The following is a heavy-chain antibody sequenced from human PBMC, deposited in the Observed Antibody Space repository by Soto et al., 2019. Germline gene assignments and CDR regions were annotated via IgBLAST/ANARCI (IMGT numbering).Heavy chain of an antibody. CDR1: GGSFIGYS. J-gene: IGHJ5*02. CDR2: INHSGST. D-gene: IGHD5-18*01. CDR3: ARRGYSYRIWFDP. Sequence: SETLSLSCAVYGGSFIGYSWSWIRQPPGKGLEWIGEINHSGSTNYNPSLKSRVTISVDTSKNQFSLKLSSVTAADTAMYYCARRGYSYRIWFDPWGQGTLVTVSS. V-gene: IGHV4-34*01.